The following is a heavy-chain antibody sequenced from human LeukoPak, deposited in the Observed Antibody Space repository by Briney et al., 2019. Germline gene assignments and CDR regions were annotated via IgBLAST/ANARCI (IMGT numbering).Heavy chain of an antibody. CDR1: GFTFSTYA. CDR2: ISYDGNNK. Sequence: QSGRSLRLSCAASGFTFSTYAMHWVRQAPGKGLEWVALISYDGNNKYYADSGKGRFSISRDNSKNTLFLQMNSLRVDDTAVYYCAGSIGYCSNGVCAEGLHYWGQETLVTVSS. V-gene: IGHV3-30*01. J-gene: IGHJ4*02. CDR3: AGSIGYCSNGVCAEGLHY. D-gene: IGHD2-8*01.